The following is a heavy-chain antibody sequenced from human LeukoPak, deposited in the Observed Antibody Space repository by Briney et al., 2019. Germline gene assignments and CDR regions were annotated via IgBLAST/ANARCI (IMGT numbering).Heavy chain of an antibody. CDR2: IKQDGSEK. CDR3: ARLRIAAAGWFDP. CDR1: GSTFSSYW. D-gene: IGHD6-13*01. Sequence: GGSLRLSCAASGSTFSSYWMSWVRQAPGKGREWWPNIKQDGSEKYYVDSVKGRFTISRDNAKNSLYLQMNSLRAEDTAVYYCARLRIAAAGWFDPWGQGTLVTVSS. V-gene: IGHV3-7*03. J-gene: IGHJ5*02.